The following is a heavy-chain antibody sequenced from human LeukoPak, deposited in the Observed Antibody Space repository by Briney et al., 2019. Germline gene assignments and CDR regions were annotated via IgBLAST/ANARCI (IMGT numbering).Heavy chain of an antibody. V-gene: IGHV3-23*01. CDR2: ISGSSDTT. J-gene: IGHJ4*02. D-gene: IGHD6-19*01. Sequence: GGSLRLSCAASGFTFSSYAMNWVRRVPGKGLEWVSVISGSSDTTYYADSVKGQFIISRDNSKNTLYLQMNSLRAEDTAVYYCARGGWYNYYYFDYWGQGTLVTVSS. CDR3: ARGGWYNYYYFDY. CDR1: GFTFSSYA.